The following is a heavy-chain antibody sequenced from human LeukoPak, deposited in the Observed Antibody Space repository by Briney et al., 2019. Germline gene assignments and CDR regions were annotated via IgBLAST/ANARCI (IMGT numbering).Heavy chain of an antibody. CDR2: IYLSVIT. Sequence: SETLSLTCTVSGDSMTYSYWSWIRQPPGKGLEWLGNIYLSVITKSNPSLRSRVTISLDTSKNQLSLRLTSVTAADTAVYYCARRRQVSAYSPYAFDMWGQGTMVTV. J-gene: IGHJ3*02. V-gene: IGHV4-59*08. D-gene: IGHD2-21*01. CDR1: GDSMTYSY. CDR3: ARRRQVSAYSPYAFDM.